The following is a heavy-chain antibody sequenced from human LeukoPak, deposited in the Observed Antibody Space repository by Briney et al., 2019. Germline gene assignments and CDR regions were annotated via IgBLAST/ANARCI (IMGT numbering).Heavy chain of an antibody. J-gene: IGHJ2*01. CDR1: GGSFSGYY. Sequence: PSETLSLTCAVYGGSFSGYYWSWIRQPPGKGLEWIGEINHSGSTNYNPSLKSRVTISVDTSKNQFSLKLSSVTAADTAVYYCAIVDSCGWSYWYFDLWGRGTLVTVSS. D-gene: IGHD6-19*01. CDR3: AIVDSCGWSYWYFDL. V-gene: IGHV4-34*01. CDR2: INHSGST.